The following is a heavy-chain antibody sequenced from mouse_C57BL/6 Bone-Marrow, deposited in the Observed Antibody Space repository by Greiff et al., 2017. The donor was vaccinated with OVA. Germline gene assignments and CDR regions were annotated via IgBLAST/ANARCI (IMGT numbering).Heavy chain of an antibody. CDR1: GYTFTNYG. D-gene: IGHD2-13*01. V-gene: IGHV1-81*01. CDR3: ARGAYYGDDNTY. Sequence: VKLMESGAELARPGTSVKLSCKASGYTFTNYGIGWVKQRTGHGLEWIGDIYPRGGNHYSNEKFKGKATLTADKSSSTAYMKLRSLTSEDSAVYFCARGAYYGDDNTYWGQGTLVTVSA. J-gene: IGHJ3*01. CDR2: IYPRGGNH.